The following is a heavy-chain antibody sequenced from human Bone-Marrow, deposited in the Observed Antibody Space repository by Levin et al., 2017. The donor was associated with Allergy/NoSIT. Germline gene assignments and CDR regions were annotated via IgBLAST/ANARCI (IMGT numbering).Heavy chain of an antibody. CDR1: GFTFSSYG. D-gene: IGHD3-9*01. J-gene: IGHJ3*02. Sequence: GGSLRLSCAASGFTFSSYGMLWVRQAPGKGLEWVAVISYDGSNKYYADSVKGRFTISRDNSKNTLYLQMNSLRAEDTAVYYCAKKGYYDILTGILDSLAFDIWGQGTMVTVSS. CDR2: ISYDGSNK. CDR3: AKKGYYDILTGILDSLAFDI. V-gene: IGHV3-30*18.